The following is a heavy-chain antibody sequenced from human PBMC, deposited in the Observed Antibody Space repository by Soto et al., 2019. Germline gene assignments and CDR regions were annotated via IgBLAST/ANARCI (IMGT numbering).Heavy chain of an antibody. J-gene: IGHJ4*02. CDR2: ISYDGSNK. D-gene: IGHD6-13*01. V-gene: IGHV3-30*18. Sequence: GGSLRLSCAASGFTFSSYGMHWVRQAPGKGLEWVAVISYDGSNKYYADSVKGRFTISRDNSKNTLYLQMNSLRAEDTAVYYCAKDRYSSSWYYFDYWGQGTLVTVSS. CDR1: GFTFSSYG. CDR3: AKDRYSSSWYYFDY.